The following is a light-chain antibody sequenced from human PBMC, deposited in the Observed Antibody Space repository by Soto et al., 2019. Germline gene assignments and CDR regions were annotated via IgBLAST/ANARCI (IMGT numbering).Light chain of an antibody. CDR2: GAS. CDR1: QSVSSRY. CDR3: QQYGSSPPFT. V-gene: IGKV3-20*01. J-gene: IGKJ2*01. Sequence: EIVLTQSPGTLSLSPGERATLSCRASQSVSSRYFAWYQQKPGQAPRLLMYGASNRATDIPDRFSGSGSGTDFTLTISRLEPEDFAVYFCQQYGSSPPFTFGQGTKVEIK.